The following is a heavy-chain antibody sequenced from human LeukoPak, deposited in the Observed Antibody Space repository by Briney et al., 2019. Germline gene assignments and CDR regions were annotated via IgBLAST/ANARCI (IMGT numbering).Heavy chain of an antibody. Sequence: GGSLRLSCAASGFTFSSHAMHWVRQAPGKGLEWVAVISYDGSNKYYADSVKGRFTISRDNSKNTLYLQMNSLRAEDTAVYYCARHLYGDSPHGMDVWGKGTTVTVSS. CDR3: ARHLYGDSPHGMDV. CDR1: GFTFSSHA. CDR2: ISYDGSNK. V-gene: IGHV3-30*04. J-gene: IGHJ6*04. D-gene: IGHD4-17*01.